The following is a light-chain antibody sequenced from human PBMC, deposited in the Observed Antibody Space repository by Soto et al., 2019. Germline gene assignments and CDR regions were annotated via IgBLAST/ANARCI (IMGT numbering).Light chain of an antibody. CDR2: VNN. V-gene: IGLV1-40*01. CDR1: SSNIGALYD. CDR3: QSYDSSLSGYVV. Sequence: QSVLTQPPSVSGAPGQRVTISCTGSSSNIGALYDVHWYQRLPGTAPKLLISVNNNRPSGVPDRFSGSKSGTSASLAITGLQAEDEADYYCQSYDSSLSGYVVFGGGTQLTVL. J-gene: IGLJ2*01.